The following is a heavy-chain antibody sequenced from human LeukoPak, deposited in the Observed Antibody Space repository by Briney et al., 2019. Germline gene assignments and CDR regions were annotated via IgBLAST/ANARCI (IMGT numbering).Heavy chain of an antibody. CDR2: IIPIFGTA. CDR1: GYTFTSYA. J-gene: IGHJ5*02. D-gene: IGHD3-3*01. Sequence: ASVKVSCKASGYTFTSYAISWVRQAPGQGLEWMGGIIPIFGTANYAQKFQGRVTITADESTSTAYMELSSLRSEDTAVYYCATSRYDFWSDLSPHGDWFDPWGQGTLVTVSS. V-gene: IGHV1-69*13. CDR3: ATSRYDFWSDLSPHGDWFDP.